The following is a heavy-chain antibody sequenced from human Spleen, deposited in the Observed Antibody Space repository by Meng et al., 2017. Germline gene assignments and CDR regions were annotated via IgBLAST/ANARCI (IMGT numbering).Heavy chain of an antibody. V-gene: IGHV4-39*07. CDR1: GGSISSSTYY. Sequence: SETLSLTCTVSGGSISSSTYYWAWIRQPPGRGLEWIGGIYYTGSTYHNPSLKSRVTMSLDTSKNQFSLKVHSVTAADTAVYYCARSFSSTWYAYFEYWGQGVLVTVSS. CDR3: ARSFSSTWYAYFEY. J-gene: IGHJ4*02. CDR2: IYYTGST. D-gene: IGHD6-13*01.